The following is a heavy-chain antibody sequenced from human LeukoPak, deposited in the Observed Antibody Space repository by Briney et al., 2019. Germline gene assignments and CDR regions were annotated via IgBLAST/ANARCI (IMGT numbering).Heavy chain of an antibody. CDR1: GGSISSSY. V-gene: IGHV4-59*01. J-gene: IGHJ4*02. Sequence: SETLSLTCTVSGGSISSSYWSWIRQPPGKGLEWIGYIYYSGSTNYNPSLKSRVTISVDTSKNQFSLKLSSVTAADTAVYYCARVGLSPVLRFLEWALDYWGQGTLVTVSS. D-gene: IGHD3-3*01. CDR3: ARVGLSPVLRFLEWALDY. CDR2: IYYSGST.